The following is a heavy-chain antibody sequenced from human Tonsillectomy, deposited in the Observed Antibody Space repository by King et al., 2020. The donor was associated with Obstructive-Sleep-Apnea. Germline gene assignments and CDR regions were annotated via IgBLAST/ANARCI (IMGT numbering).Heavy chain of an antibody. V-gene: IGHV5-51*01. CDR1: GYSFTSYW. Sequence: VQLVESGAEVKKPGESLKISCKGSGYSFTSYWIGWGRQMSGKGLDWMGNIYPGDSDTRYSPVFPGQVTISADKSISTAYLPWRSLQASDTAMYYCARLYCSSTSCQAYYYYGMDVWGQGTTVTVSS. D-gene: IGHD2-2*01. CDR2: IYPGDSDT. CDR3: ARLYCSSTSCQAYYYYGMDV. J-gene: IGHJ6*02.